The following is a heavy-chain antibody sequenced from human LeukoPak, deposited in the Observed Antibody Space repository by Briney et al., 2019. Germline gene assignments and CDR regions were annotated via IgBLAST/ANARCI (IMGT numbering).Heavy chain of an antibody. CDR2: LRYDGRSK. Sequence: LGGSLRLSCTASGFIRSDSGFDWVRQAPGKGLEWVAFLRYDGRSKYYLDAVKGRFTISRDNSKNTVYLQMDSLRPEDTAVYYCAIGVNYAFDDWGQGTLVTVSS. D-gene: IGHD1-7*01. J-gene: IGHJ4*02. CDR3: AIGVNYAFDD. CDR1: GFIRSDSG. V-gene: IGHV3-30*02.